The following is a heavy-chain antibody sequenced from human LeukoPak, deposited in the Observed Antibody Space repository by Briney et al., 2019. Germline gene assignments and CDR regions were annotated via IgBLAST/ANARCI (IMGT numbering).Heavy chain of an antibody. V-gene: IGHV3-7*05. CDR1: GFAYSRYW. CDR3: ARLKLGNLDGMDV. J-gene: IGHJ6*02. Sequence: GGSVRLSCAASGFAYSRYWMSWVRQAPGKGLEWVANIKQDGSEKYYVDSVKGRFTISRDNAQNSLYLQMNSLRAEDTAVYYCARLKLGNLDGMDVWGQGTTVTVSS. CDR2: IKQDGSEK. D-gene: IGHD1-26*01.